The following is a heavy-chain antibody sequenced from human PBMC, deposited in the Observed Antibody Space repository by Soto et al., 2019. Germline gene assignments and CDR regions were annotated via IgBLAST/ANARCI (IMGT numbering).Heavy chain of an antibody. CDR3: ARGGYCSGGSCYGSDY. CDR1: GGSISSGGYY. CDR2: IYYSGST. Sequence: QVQLQESGPGLVKPSQTLSLTCTVSGGSISSGGYYWSWLRQHPGKGLEWIGYIYYSGSTYYNPSLKSRVTISVDTPKNQSSLKLSSVTAADTAVYYCARGGYCSGGSCYGSDYWGQGTLVTVSS. J-gene: IGHJ4*02. D-gene: IGHD2-15*01. V-gene: IGHV4-31*03.